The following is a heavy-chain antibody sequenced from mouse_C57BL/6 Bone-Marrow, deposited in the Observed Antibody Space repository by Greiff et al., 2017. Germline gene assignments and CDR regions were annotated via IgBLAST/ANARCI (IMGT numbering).Heavy chain of an antibody. J-gene: IGHJ3*01. CDR2: ISSGGSYT. Sequence: DVKLVESGGDLVKPGGSLKLSCAASGFTFSSYGMSWVRQTPDKRLEWVATISSGGSYTYYPDSVKGRFTISIDNAKNTLYLQMSSLKSEDTAMYYCAKPWFAYWGQGTLVTVSA. CDR1: GFTFSSYG. V-gene: IGHV5-6*02. CDR3: AKPWFAY.